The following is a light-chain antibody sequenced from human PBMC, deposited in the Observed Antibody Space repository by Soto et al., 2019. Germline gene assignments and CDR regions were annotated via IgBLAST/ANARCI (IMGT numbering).Light chain of an antibody. CDR3: QQRSSWPLT. V-gene: IGKV3-11*01. CDR1: QSVIAY. J-gene: IGKJ4*01. Sequence: SVLTQSPDTLSLSPGERATLSCRASQSVIAYLAWYQRKHGQAPRLLLYDASNRATGIPARFSGRGSGTDFTLTISSLEPEDFGVYYCQQRSSWPLTFGGGTKVDIK. CDR2: DAS.